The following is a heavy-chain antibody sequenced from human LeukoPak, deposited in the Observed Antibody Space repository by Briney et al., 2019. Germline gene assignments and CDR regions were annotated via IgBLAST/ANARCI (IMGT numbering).Heavy chain of an antibody. CDR2: IYHNGTP. V-gene: IGHV4-4*02. CDR1: VGSISSGNW. J-gene: IGHJ6*02. Sequence: TPSGTLSLTCGVSVGSISSGNWWSWVRQSPGKGLEWIGEIYHNGTPSYNPSLKSRVTISADTFKNHFSLKLTSVTAADTAVYYCATAPILRGEGGEHYKYGMDVWGQGTTVIVSS. D-gene: IGHD2-2*02. CDR3: ATAPILRGEGGEHYKYGMDV.